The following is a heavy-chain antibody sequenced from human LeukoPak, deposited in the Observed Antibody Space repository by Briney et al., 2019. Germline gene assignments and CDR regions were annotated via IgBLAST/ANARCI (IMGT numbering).Heavy chain of an antibody. CDR3: ARDRVVLRFLERHGGMDV. V-gene: IGHV3-66*02. D-gene: IGHD3-3*01. CDR1: GFTVSSNY. Sequence: PGGSLRLSCAASGFTVSSNYMSWVRQAPGKGLEWVSVIYSGGSTYYADSVKGRFTISRDNSKNTLYLQMNSLRAEDTAVYYCARDRVVLRFLERHGGMDVWGQGTTVTVSS. J-gene: IGHJ6*02. CDR2: IYSGGST.